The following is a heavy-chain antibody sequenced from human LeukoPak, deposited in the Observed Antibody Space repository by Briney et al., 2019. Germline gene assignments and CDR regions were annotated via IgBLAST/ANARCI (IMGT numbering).Heavy chain of an antibody. J-gene: IGHJ4*02. CDR2: IYYSGST. CDR3: ARRPIYSGSYFDY. CDR1: GGSISSSSYY. Sequence: SETLSLTCTVSGGSISSSSYYWGWIRQPPGKGLEWIGSIYYSGSTYHNPSLKSRVTISVDTSKNQFSLKLSSVTAADTAVYYCARRPIYSGSYFDYWGQGTLVTVSS. V-gene: IGHV4-39*01. D-gene: IGHD1-26*01.